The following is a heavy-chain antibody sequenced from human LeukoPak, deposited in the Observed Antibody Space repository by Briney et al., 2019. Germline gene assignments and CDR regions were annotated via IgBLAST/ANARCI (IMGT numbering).Heavy chain of an antibody. V-gene: IGHV3-11*06. CDR3: ARLLPPIVATSHWFDP. D-gene: IGHD5-12*01. Sequence: KSGGSLRLSCAASGFTFSDYYMSWIRQAPGKGPEWVSYISSSSSYTNYADSVKGRFTISRDNAKNSLYLQMNSLRAEDTAVYYCARLLPPIVATSHWFDPWGQGTLVTVSS. CDR2: ISSSSSYT. CDR1: GFTFSDYY. J-gene: IGHJ5*02.